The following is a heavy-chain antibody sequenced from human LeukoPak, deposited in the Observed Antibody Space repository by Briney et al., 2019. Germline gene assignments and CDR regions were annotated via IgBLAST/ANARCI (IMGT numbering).Heavy chain of an antibody. V-gene: IGHV3-7*01. J-gene: IGHJ5*02. CDR3: VRDAGSRDWFDP. Sequence: PGGSLRLSCAASGFTFSNYWMSWVRQAPGKGLEWVANINQDGSEKYYVDSVRGRFTISRDNAKNSLHLQMNSLRVEDTAVYYCVRDAGSRDWFDPWGQGNLVTVSS. CDR1: GFTFSNYW. CDR2: INQDGSEK. D-gene: IGHD5-24*01.